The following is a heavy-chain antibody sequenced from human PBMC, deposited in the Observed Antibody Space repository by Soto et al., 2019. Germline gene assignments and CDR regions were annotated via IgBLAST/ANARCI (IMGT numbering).Heavy chain of an antibody. CDR1: GFTFSSYG. J-gene: IGHJ4*02. V-gene: IGHV3-33*01. CDR3: ARVGPLIAAAIDY. CDR2: IWYDGSNK. D-gene: IGHD6-13*01. Sequence: GGSLRLSCAASGFTFSSYGMHWVRQAPGKGLEWVAVIWYDGSNKYYADSVKGRFTISRDNSKNTLYLQMNSLRAEDTAVYYCARVGPLIAAAIDYWGQGTLVTVSS.